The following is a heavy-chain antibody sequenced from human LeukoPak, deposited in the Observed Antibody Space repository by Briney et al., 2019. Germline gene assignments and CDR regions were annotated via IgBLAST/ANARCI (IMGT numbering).Heavy chain of an antibody. Sequence: GGSLRLSCVVSGFTVSTNFMSWVRQAPGERLEWVSVIYSGGSTYYADSVKGRFTISRDNSKNTLYLQMNSLRAEDTAVYYCARTRVDTTTFDYFDYWGQGALVTVSS. V-gene: IGHV3-53*01. CDR1: GFTVSTNF. J-gene: IGHJ4*02. D-gene: IGHD4-11*01. CDR3: ARTRVDTTTFDYFDY. CDR2: IYSGGST.